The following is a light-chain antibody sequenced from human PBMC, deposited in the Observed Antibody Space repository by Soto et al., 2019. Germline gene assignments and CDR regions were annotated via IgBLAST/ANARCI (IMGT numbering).Light chain of an antibody. J-gene: IGKJ3*01. CDR1: QSVSSS. CDR3: QQYNNWPPFT. CDR2: GAS. Sequence: EIVMTQSPATLSVSPGERVTLSCRASQSVSSSLAWYQQKPGQAPRLLIYGASTRATGIPARFSGSGSGTDFTLTISSLHSEDFAVYYCQQYNNWPPFTFGPGTKVDIK. V-gene: IGKV3-15*01.